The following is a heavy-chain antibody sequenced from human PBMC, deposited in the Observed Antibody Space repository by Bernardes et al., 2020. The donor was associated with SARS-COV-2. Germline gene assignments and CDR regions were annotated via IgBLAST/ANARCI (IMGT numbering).Heavy chain of an antibody. CDR3: TRLSGEWFGESRTYYYYYYGMDV. Sequence: GGSLRLSCAASGFTFSGSAMHWVRQASGKGLEWVGRIRSKANSYATAYAASVKGRFTIPRDDSKNTAYLQMNSLKTEDTAVYYCTRLSGEWFGESRTYYYYYYGMDVWGQGTTVTVSS. D-gene: IGHD3-10*01. V-gene: IGHV3-73*01. CDR1: GFTFSGSA. J-gene: IGHJ6*02. CDR2: IRSKANSYAT.